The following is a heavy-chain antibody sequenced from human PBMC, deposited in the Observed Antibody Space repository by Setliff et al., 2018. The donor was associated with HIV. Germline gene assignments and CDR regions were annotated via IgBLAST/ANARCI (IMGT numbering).Heavy chain of an antibody. Sequence: SETLFLTCTVSGSSISSNYYWAWIRQAPGKGLEWIGCIDASANTYYIPSLKSRATISIDTSKNQLSLKLRSVTAADTAVYYCARIGSGWSVGWFDPWGQGTLGTVSS. CDR2: IDASANT. V-gene: IGHV4-38-2*02. CDR3: ARIGSGWSVGWFDP. D-gene: IGHD6-13*01. J-gene: IGHJ5*02. CDR1: GSSISSNYY.